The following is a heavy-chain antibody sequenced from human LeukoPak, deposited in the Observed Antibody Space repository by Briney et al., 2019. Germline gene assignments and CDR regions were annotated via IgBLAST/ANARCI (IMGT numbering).Heavy chain of an antibody. J-gene: IGHJ4*02. Sequence: PGGSLRLSCAASGFTFSSYWMSWVRQAPGKGLKWVANIKQDGSEKYYVDSVKGRFTISRDNAKNSLYLQMNSLRAEDTAVYYCARDYYDSSGEIDYWGQGTLVTVSS. CDR1: GFTFSSYW. CDR2: IKQDGSEK. V-gene: IGHV3-7*04. D-gene: IGHD3-22*01. CDR3: ARDYYDSSGEIDY.